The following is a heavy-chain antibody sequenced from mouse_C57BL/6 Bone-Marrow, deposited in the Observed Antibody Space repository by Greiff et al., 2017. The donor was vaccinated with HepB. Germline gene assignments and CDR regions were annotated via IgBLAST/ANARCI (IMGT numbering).Heavy chain of an antibody. CDR1: GYTFTSYG. CDR2: IYPRSGNT. V-gene: IGHV1-81*01. Sequence: VQLQQSGAELARPGASVKLSCKASGYTFTSYGISWVKQSTGQGLEWIGEIYPRSGNTYYNEKFKGKATLTADKSSSTAYMELRSLTSEDSAVYFCVRAPILYYFDYWGQGTTLTVSS. J-gene: IGHJ2*01. CDR3: VRAPILYYFDY.